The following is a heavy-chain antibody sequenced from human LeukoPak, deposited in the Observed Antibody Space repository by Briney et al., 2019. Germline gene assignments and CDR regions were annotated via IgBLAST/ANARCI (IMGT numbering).Heavy chain of an antibody. CDR1: GFTFSRSA. Sequence: GGSLRLSCAASGFTFSRSAMHWVRQAPGKGLEWVAIISYDGGNKYYADSVKGRFTISRDNAKNSLYLQMNSLRAEDTAVYYCAELGITMIGGVWGKGTTVTISS. J-gene: IGHJ6*04. CDR2: ISYDGGNK. CDR3: AELGITMIGGV. V-gene: IGHV3-30*04. D-gene: IGHD3-10*02.